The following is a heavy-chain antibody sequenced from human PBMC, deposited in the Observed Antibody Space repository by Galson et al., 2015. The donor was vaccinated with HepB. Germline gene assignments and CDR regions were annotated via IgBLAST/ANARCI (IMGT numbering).Heavy chain of an antibody. CDR1: GFTFSNVW. J-gene: IGHJ4*01. CDR3: TTESFCTSVSCQSLPFGH. CDR2: IKSETDGGTT. D-gene: IGHD3/OR15-3a*01. Sequence: SLRLSCAASGFTFSNVWMSWVRQAPRKGLEWVGRIKSETDGGTTDYAAPVKGRFTISRDDSKNTLYLQMNSLKTEVTAVYYCTTESFCTSVSCQSLPFGHRGPGTLVTVSP. V-gene: IGHV3-15*01.